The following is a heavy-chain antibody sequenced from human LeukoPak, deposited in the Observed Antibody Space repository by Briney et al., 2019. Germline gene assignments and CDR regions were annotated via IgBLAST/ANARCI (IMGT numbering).Heavy chain of an antibody. V-gene: IGHV3-23*01. J-gene: IGHJ4*02. D-gene: IGHD4-23*01. CDR2: ISGSGDGT. Sequence: GGSLRLSCEASGFTFRSYAVNWVRQAPGKGLEWVSVISGSGDGTHYADSVKGRFTISRDNSKNTLYLQMNSLRVEDTAVYSCAKSPGFTVVTSFDWWGQGTLVTVSS. CDR3: AKSPGFTVVTSFDW. CDR1: GFTFRSYA.